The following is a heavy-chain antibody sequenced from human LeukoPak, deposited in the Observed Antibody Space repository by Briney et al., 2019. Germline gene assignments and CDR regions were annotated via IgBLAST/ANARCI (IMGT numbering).Heavy chain of an antibody. V-gene: IGHV3-21*01. J-gene: IGHJ4*02. D-gene: IGHD3-22*01. CDR3: VRLRRNSDTSGFYYYYDF. Sequence: PGGSLRLSWAASGYTFSSYSINWVRQAPGKGLEWVSSISVRSNYIYYADSVRGRFRISRDDARDSLYLQMNSLRAEDTAVYYCVRLRRNSDTSGFYYYYDFWGQGTLVTVSS. CDR2: ISVRSNYI. CDR1: GYTFSSYS.